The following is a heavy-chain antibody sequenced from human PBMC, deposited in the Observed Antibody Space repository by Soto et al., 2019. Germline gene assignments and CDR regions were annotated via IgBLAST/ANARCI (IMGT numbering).Heavy chain of an antibody. V-gene: IGHV1-69*13. Sequence: ASVKVSCKASGGTFSSYAISWVRQAPGQGLEWMGGIIPIFGTANYAQKFQGRVTITADESTSTAYMELSSLRSEDTAVYYCARVLGGGIWFDPWGQGTLVTVSS. CDR3: ARVLGGGIWFDP. CDR2: IIPIFGTA. CDR1: GGTFSSYA. J-gene: IGHJ5*02. D-gene: IGHD3-16*01.